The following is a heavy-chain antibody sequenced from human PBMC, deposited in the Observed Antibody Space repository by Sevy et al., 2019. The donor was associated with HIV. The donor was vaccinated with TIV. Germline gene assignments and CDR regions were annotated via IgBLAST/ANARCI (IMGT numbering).Heavy chain of an antibody. CDR3: ARVVLYYDANYCDF. D-gene: IGHD3-22*01. Sequence: GGSLRLSCAASGFSLSQYIMNWVRQAPGKGLEWLSYISRSSGTIYYAGSVKGRFTISRDNAKNSVYLQMNSLRDEDSAVYYCARVVLYYDANYCDFWGQGPLVTVSS. CDR1: GFSLSQYI. J-gene: IGHJ4*02. V-gene: IGHV3-48*02. CDR2: ISRSSGTI.